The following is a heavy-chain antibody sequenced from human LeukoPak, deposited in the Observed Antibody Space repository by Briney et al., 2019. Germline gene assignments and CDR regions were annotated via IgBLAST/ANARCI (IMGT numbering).Heavy chain of an antibody. CDR2: IYHSGST. CDR3: ARHSAGKDYYYYMDV. CDR1: GYSISSGYY. D-gene: IGHD1-26*01. Sequence: SETLSLTCAVSGYSISSGYYWGWIRQPPGKGLEWIGSIYHSGSTYYNPSLKSRVTISVDTSKNQFSLKLSSVTAADTAVYYCARHSAGKDYYYYMDVWGKGTTVTVSS. J-gene: IGHJ6*03. V-gene: IGHV4-38-2*01.